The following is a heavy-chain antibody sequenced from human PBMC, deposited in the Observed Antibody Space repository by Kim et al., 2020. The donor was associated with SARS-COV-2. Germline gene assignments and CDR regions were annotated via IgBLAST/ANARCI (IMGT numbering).Heavy chain of an antibody. V-gene: IGHV4-34*01. D-gene: IGHD3-10*01. CDR3: ARNPRKSSGSYLGDWFDP. J-gene: IGHJ5*02. Sequence: KSRVNISVDTSKTQFSLKLSSVTAADTAVYYCARNPRKSSGSYLGDWFDPWGQGTLVTVSS.